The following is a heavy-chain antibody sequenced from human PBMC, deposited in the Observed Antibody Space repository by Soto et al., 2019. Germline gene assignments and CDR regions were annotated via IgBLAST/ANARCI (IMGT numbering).Heavy chain of an antibody. V-gene: IGHV4-34*01. CDR3: ARHNYGSGSPYFDY. CDR1: GASFSGYY. D-gene: IGHD3-10*01. CDR2: ISHNGST. Sequence: SETLSLTCAVYGASFSGYYWTWIRQPPGKGLEWIGEISHNGSTKYNPSLKSRVTISVDTSKNQFSLKLNSMTAADTAVYYCARHNYGSGSPYFDYWGQGTLVTVSS. J-gene: IGHJ4*02.